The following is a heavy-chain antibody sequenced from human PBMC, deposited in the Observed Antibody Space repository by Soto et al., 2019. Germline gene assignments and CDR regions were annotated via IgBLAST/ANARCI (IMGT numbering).Heavy chain of an antibody. J-gene: IGHJ4*02. Sequence: EVQLVESGGGFVEPGGSLRLSCVGSGLTLSHAWMTWVRQAPGKGLEWVGRIKTKGEGGTMDYAAPVNGRFSVSRDDSENTLYLHMRSLHSEDTAMYYCGADLPGVRTNWGFDYWGQGTLVTVSS. CDR2: IKTKGEGGTM. CDR1: GLTLSHAW. D-gene: IGHD7-27*01. V-gene: IGHV3-15*07. CDR3: GADLPGVRTNWGFDY.